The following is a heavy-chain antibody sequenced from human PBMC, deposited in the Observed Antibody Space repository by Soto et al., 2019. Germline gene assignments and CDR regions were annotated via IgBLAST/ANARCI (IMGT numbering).Heavy chain of an antibody. D-gene: IGHD3-3*01. V-gene: IGHV2-5*02. CDR3: AHRVLRTVFGLVTTTAIYFDF. Sequence: QITLNESGPTVVRPTETLTMTCRFSGFSLTTSGVGVGWIRQSPGKAPEWLALSYWDDDKRYSASLKSRLTITQDTSKNQVVLTVSDLDPTDTATYYCAHRVLRTVFGLVTTTAIYFDFWGQVTPVAVSS. CDR1: GFSLTTSGVG. CDR2: SYWDDDK. J-gene: IGHJ4*02.